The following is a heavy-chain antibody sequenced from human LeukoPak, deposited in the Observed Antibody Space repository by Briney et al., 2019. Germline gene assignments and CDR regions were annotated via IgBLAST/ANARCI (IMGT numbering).Heavy chain of an antibody. V-gene: IGHV3-23*01. CDR2: ISGSGGST. D-gene: IGHD3-22*01. J-gene: IGHJ4*02. CDR1: GFTLSSYA. CDR3: VKGTASMIVVVVDY. Sequence: GGSLRLSCAASGFTLSSYAMSWVRQAPGKGLEWVSAISGSGGSTYYADSVKGRFTISRDNSKNTLYLQMNSLRAEDTAVYYCVKGTASMIVVVVDYWGQGTLVTVSS.